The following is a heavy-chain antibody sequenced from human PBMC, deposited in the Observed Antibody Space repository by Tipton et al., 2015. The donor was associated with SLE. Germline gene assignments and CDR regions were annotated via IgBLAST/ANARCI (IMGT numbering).Heavy chain of an antibody. CDR2: ISYDGSNK. CDR3: AANLEWLPPEY. V-gene: IGHV3-30*04. J-gene: IGHJ4*02. Sequence: SLRLSCAASGFTFSSYAMHWVRQAPGKGLEWVAVISYDGSNKYYADSVKGRFTISRDNSKNTLYLQMNSLRAEDTAVYYCAANLEWLPPEYWGQGTLVTVSS. D-gene: IGHD3-3*01. CDR1: GFTFSSYA.